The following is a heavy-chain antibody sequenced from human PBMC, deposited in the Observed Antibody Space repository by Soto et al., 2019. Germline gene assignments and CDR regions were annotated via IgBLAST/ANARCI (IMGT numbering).Heavy chain of an antibody. Sequence: GGSLRLSCVASGFIFEDYDMHWVRQVPGKGLEWVSSITSNSDAIKYADSVKGRFTLSRDNAKDSMYLEMNSLRVEDTAFYFRVKGTFSRSKVIFDYWGQGTLVTVSS. CDR2: ITSNSDAI. D-gene: IGHD2-21*01. J-gene: IGHJ4*02. V-gene: IGHV3-9*01. CDR3: VKGTFSRSKVIFDY. CDR1: GFIFEDYD.